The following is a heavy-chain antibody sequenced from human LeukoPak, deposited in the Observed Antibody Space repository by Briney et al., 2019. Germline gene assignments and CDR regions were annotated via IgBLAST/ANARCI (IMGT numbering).Heavy chain of an antibody. Sequence: GGSLRLSCAASGFTFSSYSMNWVRQAPGKGLEWVSSISSSSSYIYYADSVKGRFTISRDNAKNSLYLQMNSLRAEDTAVYYCARPIQLWDTIDYWGQGTLVTVSS. CDR2: ISSSSSYI. CDR1: GFTFSSYS. J-gene: IGHJ4*02. D-gene: IGHD5-18*01. V-gene: IGHV3-21*01. CDR3: ARPIQLWDTIDY.